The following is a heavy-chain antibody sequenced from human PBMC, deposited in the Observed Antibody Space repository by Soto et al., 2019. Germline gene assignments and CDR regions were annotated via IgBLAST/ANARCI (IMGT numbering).Heavy chain of an antibody. Sequence: QVQLVESGGGVVQPGRSLRLSCAASGFTFSSYAMHWVRQAPGKGLEWVAVISYDGSNKYYADSVKGRFTISRDNSKNTLYLQMNSLRAEDTAVYYCARDSPPSGYSSSWYFEDAMGQWGQGTLVTVSS. J-gene: IGHJ4*02. CDR1: GFTFSSYA. CDR2: ISYDGSNK. V-gene: IGHV3-30-3*01. CDR3: ARDSPPSGYSSSWYFEDAMGQ. D-gene: IGHD6-13*01.